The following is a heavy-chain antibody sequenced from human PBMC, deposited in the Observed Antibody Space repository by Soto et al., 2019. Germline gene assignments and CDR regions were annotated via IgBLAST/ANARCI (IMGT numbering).Heavy chain of an antibody. CDR1: CGSINTYY. CDR2: IYYSGST. D-gene: IGHD3-16*01. V-gene: IGHV4-59*01. CDR3: ARDAGGRGNGAFDI. Sequence: PSETLSLTCTVSCGSINTYYWSWMRQPPGKGLEWIGYIYYSGSTNSNPSLKSRVTISEDTSKNQLSLKLSSVTAADTAVYYCARDAGGRGNGAFDIWGQGTMVTVSS. J-gene: IGHJ3*02.